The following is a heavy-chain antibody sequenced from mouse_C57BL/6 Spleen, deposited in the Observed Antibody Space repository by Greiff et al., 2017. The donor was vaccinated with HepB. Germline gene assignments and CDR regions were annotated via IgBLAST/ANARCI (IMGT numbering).Heavy chain of an antibody. Sequence: EVQLQESGPGMVKPSQSLSLTCTVTGYSITSGYDWHWIRHFPGNKLEWMGYISYSGSTNYNPSLKSRISITHDTSKNHFFLKLNSVTTEDTATYYWARGVATDYAMDYWGQGTSVTVAS. CDR3: ARGVATDYAMDY. CDR2: ISYSGST. D-gene: IGHD1-1*02. V-gene: IGHV3-1*01. CDR1: GYSITSGYD. J-gene: IGHJ4*01.